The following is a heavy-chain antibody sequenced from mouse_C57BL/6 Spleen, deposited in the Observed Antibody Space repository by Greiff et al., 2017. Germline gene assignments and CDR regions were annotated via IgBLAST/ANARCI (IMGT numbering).Heavy chain of an antibody. CDR2: ISSGGSYT. Sequence: EVQLVESGGDLVKPGGSLKLSCAASGFTFSSYGMSWVRQTPDKRLEWVATISSGGSYTYYPDSVTGRFTISRDNAKNTLYLQLSSLKSEDTAMYYCARRGDYYEGYFDYWGQGTTLTVSS. D-gene: IGHD1-1*01. J-gene: IGHJ2*01. CDR1: GFTFSSYG. CDR3: ARRGDYYEGYFDY. V-gene: IGHV5-6*01.